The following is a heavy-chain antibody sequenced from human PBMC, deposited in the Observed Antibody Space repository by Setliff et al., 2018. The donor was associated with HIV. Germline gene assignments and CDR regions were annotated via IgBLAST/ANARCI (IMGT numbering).Heavy chain of an antibody. D-gene: IGHD1-1*01. CDR2: IAPSSGGI. Sequence: GASVKVSCKASGYTFTSYILHWVRQAAGQGLEWVGRIAPSSGGIHYAQKFQDRVTMTRDTSTSTVYMDLSRLRFEDTAVYYCAREFPGGTKGFDYWGQGTLVTVSS. V-gene: IGHV1-46*01. J-gene: IGHJ4*02. CDR3: AREFPGGTKGFDY. CDR1: GYTFTSYI.